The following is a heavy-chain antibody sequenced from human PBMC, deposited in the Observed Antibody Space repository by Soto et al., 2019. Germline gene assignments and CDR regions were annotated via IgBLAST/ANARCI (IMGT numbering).Heavy chain of an antibody. V-gene: IGHV4-59*01. CDR3: ARDQHFIAASRYYYGMDV. CDR1: GDSISSYY. D-gene: IGHD6-6*01. CDR2: IYYSGST. Sequence: SETLSLTCTVSGDSISSYYWSWIRQPPGKGLEWIGYIYYSGSTNYNPSLKSRVTISVDTSKNQFSLKLSSVTAADTAVYYCARDQHFIAASRYYYGMDVWGQGTTVTVSS. J-gene: IGHJ6*02.